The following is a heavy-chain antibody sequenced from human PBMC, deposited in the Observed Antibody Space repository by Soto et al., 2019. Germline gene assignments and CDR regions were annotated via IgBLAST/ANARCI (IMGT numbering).Heavy chain of an antibody. CDR3: ARHHGPTTSEKWFDP. Sequence: QVHLVQSGVEVKTPGASVKVSCQASGYTFFTYDIIWVRQAPGHGLEWMGWISTYSGDTKYAQKFQGRVTMTTGTPTTTAYLDLRSLRSDHTAVYYCARHHGPTTSEKWFDPWGQGTLVTVSS. CDR2: ISTYSGDT. V-gene: IGHV1-18*01. CDR1: GYTFFTYD. D-gene: IGHD5-12*01. J-gene: IGHJ5*02.